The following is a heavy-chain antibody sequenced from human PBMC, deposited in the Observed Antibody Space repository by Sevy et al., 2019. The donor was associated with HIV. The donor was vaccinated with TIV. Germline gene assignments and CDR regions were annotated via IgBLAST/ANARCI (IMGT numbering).Heavy chain of an antibody. Sequence: SETLSLTCTVSGASISTSYWSWVRQPPGKGLDWIGYVSYTGNSKYNPSLKSRVTISLDTSKNRFSLRLKSVTAADTAVYYCAGDVTGTTFNFWGRGTLVTVSS. V-gene: IGHV4-59*01. CDR1: GASISTSY. D-gene: IGHD1-7*01. J-gene: IGHJ4*02. CDR2: VSYTGNS. CDR3: AGDVTGTTFNF.